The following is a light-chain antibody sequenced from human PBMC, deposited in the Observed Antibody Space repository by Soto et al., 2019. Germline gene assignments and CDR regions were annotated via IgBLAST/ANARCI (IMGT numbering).Light chain of an antibody. CDR3: SSYTSSAPFYV. V-gene: IGLV2-14*03. Sequence: QSALTQPASVSGSPGQSTTISCTGASTDVDGYDYVSWYQKHPGQAPKLMIYDVNNRPSGVSYRFSGPKSGDTASLTISGLQAEDDADYYCSSYTSSAPFYVFGTGTKVTVL. J-gene: IGLJ1*01. CDR2: DVN. CDR1: STDVDGYDY.